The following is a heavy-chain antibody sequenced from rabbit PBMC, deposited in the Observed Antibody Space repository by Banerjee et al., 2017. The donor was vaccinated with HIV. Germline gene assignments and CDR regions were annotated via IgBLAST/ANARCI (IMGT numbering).Heavy chain of an antibody. CDR2: IDPIFAGT. CDR3: VRAPSYDDYGDWVL. D-gene: IGHD2-1*01. V-gene: IGHV1S47*01. J-gene: IGHJ4*01. Sequence: QEQLKETGGGLVQPGGSLTLSCKASGFDFSSYGVSWVRQAPGKGLEWIGYIDPIFAGTYYASWVNGRFTISRHNAQNTVSLQMNSLTAADTATYFCVRAPSYDDYGDWVLWGPGTLVTVS. CDR1: GFDFSSYG.